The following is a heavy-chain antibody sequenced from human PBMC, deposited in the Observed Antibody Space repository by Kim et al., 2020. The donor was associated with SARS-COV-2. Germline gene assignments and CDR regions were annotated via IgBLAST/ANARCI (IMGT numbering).Heavy chain of an antibody. CDR1: GFTFSSYE. CDR3: ARGNSGWPPGWFDY. V-gene: IGHV3-48*03. D-gene: IGHD6-19*01. CDR2: ISSSGSTI. Sequence: GALRLSCAASGFTFSSYEMNWVRQAPGKGLEWVSYISSSGSTIYYADSVKGRFTISRDNAKNSQYLQMNSLRAEDTAVYYCARGNSGWPPGWFDYWGQGTLVTVSS. J-gene: IGHJ4*02.